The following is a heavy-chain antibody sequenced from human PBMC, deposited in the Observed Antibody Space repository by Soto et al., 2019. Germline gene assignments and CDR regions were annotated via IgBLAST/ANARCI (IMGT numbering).Heavy chain of an antibody. J-gene: IGHJ6*02. CDR3: ARGPGRVTTFDGLDV. V-gene: IGHV3-30-3*01. Sequence: QVQLVESGGGVVQPGRSLRLSCAASGFTFSHYPMHWVRQAPGKGLEWVAVTSYDGTNKYYADSVRGRFTISRDKSKNTLYLQMNSLRAEDTAVYYCARGPGRVTTFDGLDVWGQGTTVTVSS. CDR1: GFTFSHYP. CDR2: TSYDGTNK. D-gene: IGHD4-17*01.